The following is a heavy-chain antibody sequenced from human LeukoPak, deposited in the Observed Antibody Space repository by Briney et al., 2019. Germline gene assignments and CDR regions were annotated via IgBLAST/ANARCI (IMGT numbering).Heavy chain of an antibody. CDR1: GFTFSTYV. J-gene: IGHJ4*02. CDR2: ISGRSETT. Sequence: GGSLRLSCAASGFTFSTYVMNWVRQAPGKGLEWVSTISGRSETTYYSDSVKGRFTISRDNPKNTLYLQMNSLRAEDTAVYYCANYVHDSGNRRFDYWGQGTLVTVSS. V-gene: IGHV3-23*01. CDR3: ANYVHDSGNRRFDY. D-gene: IGHD3-10*01.